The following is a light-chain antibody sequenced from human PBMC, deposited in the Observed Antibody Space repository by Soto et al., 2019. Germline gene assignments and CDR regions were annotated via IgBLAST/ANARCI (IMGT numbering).Light chain of an antibody. J-gene: IGLJ2*01. CDR1: SSDVGSYNL. CDR3: SSYTSISTHVV. Sequence: QSALTQPASVSGSPGQSITISCTGTSSDVGSYNLVSWYQQHPGKAPKLMIYEGSKRPSGVSNRFSGSKSGNTASLTISGLQAEDEADYYCSSYTSISTHVVFGGGTKLTVL. V-gene: IGLV2-14*02. CDR2: EGS.